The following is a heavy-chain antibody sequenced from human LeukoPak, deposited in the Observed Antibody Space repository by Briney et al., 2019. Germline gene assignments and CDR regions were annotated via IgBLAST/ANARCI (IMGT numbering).Heavy chain of an antibody. CDR2: IYYSGST. Sequence: PSETLSLTCTVSGGSLSSYYWSWLRQPPGKGLEWIGYIYYSGSTNYNPSLTSRVTVSVDTSKNQFSLKLSSVTAADTAVYYCARGDARGYSYGHFHFDHWGHGTLVTVSS. CDR1: GGSLSSYY. CDR3: ARGDARGYSYGHFHFDH. D-gene: IGHD5-18*01. J-gene: IGHJ4*01. V-gene: IGHV4-59*01.